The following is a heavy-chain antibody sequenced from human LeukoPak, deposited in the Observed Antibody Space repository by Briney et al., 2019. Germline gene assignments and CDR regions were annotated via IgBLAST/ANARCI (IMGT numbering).Heavy chain of an antibody. J-gene: IGHJ4*02. CDR1: GFTFSDHW. CDR2: IREGGGGK. D-gene: IGHD2-15*01. CDR3: AKRGVVIRVILVGFHKEAYYFDS. Sequence: GGSLRLSCAASGFTFSDHWMAWVRQAPGKGLEWVASIREGGGGKNYGDSVKGGFTISRANPKNTLYRQMNGLRAEDTAVYFCAKRGVVIRVILVGFHKEAYYFDSWGQGALVTVSS. V-gene: IGHV3-7*03.